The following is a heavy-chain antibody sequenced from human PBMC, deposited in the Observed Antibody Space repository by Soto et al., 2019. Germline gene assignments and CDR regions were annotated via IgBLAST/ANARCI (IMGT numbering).Heavy chain of an antibody. Sequence: PSETLSLTCTVSGGSISSSSYYWGWIRQPPGKGLEWIGSIYYSGSTYYNPSLKSRVTISVDTSKNQFSLKLSSVTAADTAVYYCASRYRDFIVGPITYYYGMDVWGQGTTVTVSS. J-gene: IGHJ6*02. CDR1: GGSISSSSYY. V-gene: IGHV4-39*01. CDR3: ASRYRDFIVGPITYYYGMDV. D-gene: IGHD1-26*01. CDR2: IYYSGST.